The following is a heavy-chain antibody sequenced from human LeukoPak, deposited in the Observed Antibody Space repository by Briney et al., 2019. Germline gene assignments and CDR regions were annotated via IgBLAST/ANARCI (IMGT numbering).Heavy chain of an antibody. CDR1: GFTFSNYW. V-gene: IGHV3-7*01. CDR2: IKQDASSL. CDR3: ARDLGIAAAGYYFDY. Sequence: GGSLRLSCAASGFTFSNYWMSWVRQAPDKGLEWVANIKQDASSLNYAGSVKGRFTISRDNSKNTLYLQMNSLRAEDTAVYYCARDLGIAAAGYYFDYWGQGTLVTVSS. D-gene: IGHD6-13*01. J-gene: IGHJ4*02.